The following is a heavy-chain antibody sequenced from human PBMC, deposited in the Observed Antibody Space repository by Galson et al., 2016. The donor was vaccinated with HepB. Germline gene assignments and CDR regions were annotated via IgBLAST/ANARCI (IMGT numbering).Heavy chain of an antibody. D-gene: IGHD3-10*01. CDR1: GGSISSGAYY. CDR3: ARDLVYYGSGGFDY. CDR2: IFDSETT. J-gene: IGHJ4*02. V-gene: IGHV4-31*11. Sequence: TLSLTCVVSGGSISSGAYYWTWVRQHPGKALEWIGYIFDSETTSYNPSLKSRLTISLDTSKSQFSLSLRSVTAADTAIYYCARDLVYYGSGGFDYWGQGILVTVSS.